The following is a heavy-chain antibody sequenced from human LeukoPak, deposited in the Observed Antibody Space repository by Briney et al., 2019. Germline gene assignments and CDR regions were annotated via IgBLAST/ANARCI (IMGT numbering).Heavy chain of an antibody. CDR1: GYTFTGYY. CDR3: ARGPEAEHNDY. D-gene: IGHD1-14*01. V-gene: IGHV1-18*04. CDR2: ISTYNGNT. Sequence: GASVKVSCKASGYTFTGYYMHWVRQAPGQGLEWMGWISTYNGNTKYEQKLQGRVTMTTDTSTSIAYMELRSLRSDDTAVYYCARGPEAEHNDYWGQGTLVTVSS. J-gene: IGHJ4*02.